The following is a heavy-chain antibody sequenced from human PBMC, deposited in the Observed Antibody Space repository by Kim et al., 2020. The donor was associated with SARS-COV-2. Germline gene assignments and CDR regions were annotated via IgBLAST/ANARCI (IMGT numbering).Heavy chain of an antibody. V-gene: IGHV3-43D*03. D-gene: IGHD3-22*01. CDR3: AKGPSYYDSSGYYLDY. Sequence: SVKGRFTISRDNSKNSLYLQMNSLRAEDTALYYCAKGPSYYDSSGYYLDYWGQGTLVTVSS. J-gene: IGHJ4*02.